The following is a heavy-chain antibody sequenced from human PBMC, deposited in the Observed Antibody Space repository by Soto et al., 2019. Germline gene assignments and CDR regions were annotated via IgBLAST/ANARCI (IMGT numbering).Heavy chain of an antibody. CDR3: AKEIAASATLWLHP. Sequence: GGSLRLSCAASGFTLNYYAINWVRQAPGKGLEWVSAITSTGDTYYVDSVKGRFTISRDNSKNTLYLQMNSLRAGDTAVYYCAKEIAASATLWLHPWGQETLVTVPS. D-gene: IGHD2-15*01. V-gene: IGHV3-23*01. CDR2: ITSTGDT. J-gene: IGHJ5*02. CDR1: GFTLNYYA.